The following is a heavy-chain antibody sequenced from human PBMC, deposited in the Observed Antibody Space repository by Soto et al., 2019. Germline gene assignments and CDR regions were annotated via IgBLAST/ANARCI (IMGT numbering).Heavy chain of an antibody. CDR3: ARHRGPTGPNY. D-gene: IGHD3-10*01. J-gene: IGHJ4*02. Sequence: SETLSLTCAVSGGSISGINWCYCVRQPPGKGLEWIGRIYHSGNTNYNPSLKSRVTISVDTSKNQLSLNLRSVTAADTAVYYCARHRGPTGPNYWGQGTLVTVSS. V-gene: IGHV4-4*02. CDR1: GGSISGINW. CDR2: IYHSGNT.